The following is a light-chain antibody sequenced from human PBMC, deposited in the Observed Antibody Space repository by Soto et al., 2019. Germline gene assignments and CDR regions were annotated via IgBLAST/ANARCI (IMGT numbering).Light chain of an antibody. CDR3: QQYGSIPRT. J-gene: IGKJ1*01. Sequence: EVVWTKYTGTLSLSRGERATLSCRASQSVSSNYLAWYQQKPGQAPRLLIYVASSRATGIPDRFSGSGSGTDFTLTISRLEPEDFAVYYCQQYGSIPRTFGQGTMADVK. CDR1: QSVSSNY. CDR2: VAS. V-gene: IGKV3-20*01.